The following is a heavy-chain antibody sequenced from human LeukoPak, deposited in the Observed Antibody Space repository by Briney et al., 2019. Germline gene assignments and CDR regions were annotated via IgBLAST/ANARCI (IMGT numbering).Heavy chain of an antibody. CDR1: GFTFSSYG. CDR3: AKGDYYDFWSGYYFDY. Sequence: GGSLRLSCAASGFTFSSYGMHWVRQAPGKGLEWVAVIWYDGSNKYYADSVKGRFTISRDNSKNTLYLQMNSLRAEDTAVYYCAKGDYYDFWSGYYFDYWGQGTLVTVSS. D-gene: IGHD3-3*01. CDR2: IWYDGSNK. V-gene: IGHV3-33*06. J-gene: IGHJ4*02.